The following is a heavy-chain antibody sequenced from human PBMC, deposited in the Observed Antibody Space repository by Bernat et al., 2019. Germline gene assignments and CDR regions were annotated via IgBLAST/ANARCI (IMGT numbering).Heavy chain of an antibody. CDR2: ISGSGGST. CDR1: GFTFSSYW. Sequence: EVQLVESGGGLVQPGGSLRLSCAASGFTFSSYWMHWVRQAPGKGLEWVSTISGSGGSTYYADSVKGRFSISRDNSKNTLYLQMNSLRPDDTAIYYCAKDAPKYYYYYGMDVWGQGTTVTVSS. CDR3: AKDAPKYYYYYGMDV. V-gene: IGHV3-23*04. J-gene: IGHJ6*02.